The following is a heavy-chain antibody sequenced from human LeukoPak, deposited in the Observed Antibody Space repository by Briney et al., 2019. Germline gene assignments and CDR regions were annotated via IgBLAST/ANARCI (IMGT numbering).Heavy chain of an antibody. V-gene: IGHV3-48*03. CDR2: ISSSGRTT. CDR3: ARGHYGLDV. CDR1: GLTFNSYE. J-gene: IGHJ6*02. Sequence: PGGSLRLSCAVSGLTFNSYEMNWVRQAPGKGLEWVSYISSSGRTTYYADSVKGRFTISRDNAKNSLYLQMNSLRAEDTAVYYCARGHYGLDVWGQGTTVTVSS.